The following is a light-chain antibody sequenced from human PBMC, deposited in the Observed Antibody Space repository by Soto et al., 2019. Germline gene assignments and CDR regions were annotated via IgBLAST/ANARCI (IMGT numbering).Light chain of an antibody. J-gene: IGLJ1*01. CDR1: SSDVGGYNY. CDR3: SSYTSSSRNV. Sequence: QSALTQPASVSGSPGQSITISCTGTSSDVGGYNYVSWYQQHPGKAPKLMIYDVSNRPSGVSNRFSGSKSGNTASLTISGLQADDEADYYCSSYTSSSRNVFGTGTKLTVL. CDR2: DVS. V-gene: IGLV2-14*01.